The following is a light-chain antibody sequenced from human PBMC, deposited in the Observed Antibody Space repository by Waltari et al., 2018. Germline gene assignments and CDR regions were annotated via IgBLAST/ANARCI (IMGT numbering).Light chain of an antibody. CDR2: QSS. CDR3: QNHERLPAV. CDR1: QSISRY. V-gene: IGKV3-20*01. Sequence: EVILTQSPDTLSLSPGERATLSCRASQSISRYLVWYQQKPGQAPRLLIYQSSIRATGIPDRLSGSGYGTDFSLTISRLEPEDFAVYYCQNHERLPAVFGQGTKVEMK. J-gene: IGKJ1*01.